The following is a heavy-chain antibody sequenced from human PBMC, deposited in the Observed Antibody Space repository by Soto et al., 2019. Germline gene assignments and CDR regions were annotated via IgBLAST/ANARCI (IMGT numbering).Heavy chain of an antibody. CDR2: IMQDGSEK. CDR3: GRGHSAPDH. Sequence: EVQLVESGGGLVQPGGSLRLSCTASGFTFGTYWMSWVRQAPGKGLEWVANIMQDGSEKQYVDSVKGRFTISRDNAKRSLYLQMNGLRAEDAAVCYCGRGHSAPDHWGQGTLVTVSS. J-gene: IGHJ4*02. CDR1: GFTFGTYW. V-gene: IGHV3-7*01.